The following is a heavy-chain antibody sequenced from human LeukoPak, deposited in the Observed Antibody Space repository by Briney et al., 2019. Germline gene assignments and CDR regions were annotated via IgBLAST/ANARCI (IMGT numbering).Heavy chain of an antibody. D-gene: IGHD6-13*01. Sequence: GGSLRLSCAASGFTFSTYDMHWVRQAPGEGVEWVALMSYDGSKKYYADSVKGRFTISRDNSKNTLYLQMNSLGLEDTGVYYCAKTPGNSSSWDLDPWSQGTLVTVSS. CDR2: MSYDGSKK. V-gene: IGHV3-30*18. CDR1: GFTFSTYD. CDR3: AKTPGNSSSWDLDP. J-gene: IGHJ5*02.